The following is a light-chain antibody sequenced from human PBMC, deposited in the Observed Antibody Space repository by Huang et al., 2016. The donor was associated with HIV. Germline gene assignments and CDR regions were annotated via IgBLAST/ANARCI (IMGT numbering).Light chain of an antibody. Sequence: DVVMTQSPLFLPVTLGQPASIPCRSSQSLGNTYVHWFHQRPGQSPRRLIYQVSNRDSGVPDRCSGRGAGTEFTLRISGVEAEDVGIYYCMQGAQGMTFGGGTKVEIK. V-gene: IGKV2-30*01. CDR3: MQGAQGMT. CDR1: QSLGNTY. J-gene: IGKJ4*01. CDR2: QVS.